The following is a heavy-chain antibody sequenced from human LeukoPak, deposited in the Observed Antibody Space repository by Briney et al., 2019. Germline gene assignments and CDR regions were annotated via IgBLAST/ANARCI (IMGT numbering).Heavy chain of an antibody. D-gene: IGHD6-6*01. CDR2: IYHSGST. V-gene: IGHV4-38-2*02. J-gene: IGHJ4*02. Sequence: SETLSLTCTVSGYSISSGYYWGWIQQPPGKGLEWIGNIYHSGSTYYNPSLKSRVTISVDTSKKQFSLKLSSVTAADTAVYYCAITRSSSFDYWGQGTLVTVSS. CDR1: GYSISSGYY. CDR3: AITRSSSFDY.